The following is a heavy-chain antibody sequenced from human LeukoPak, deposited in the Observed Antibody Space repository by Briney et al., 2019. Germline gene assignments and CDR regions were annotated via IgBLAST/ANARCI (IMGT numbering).Heavy chain of an antibody. CDR2: TYYRSKWYN. V-gene: IGHV6-1*01. D-gene: IGHD2-15*01. CDR3: SRELPWRPSEY. J-gene: IGHJ4*02. Sequence: SQTLSLTCAISGDSVSSYSAVWNWIRQSPSRGLEWLGRTYYRSKWYNDYAVSVKSRIIINPDTSKNQLSLQMKSVTPADTAVYYSSRELPWRPSEYWSQGTLVTVSS. CDR1: GDSVSSYSAV.